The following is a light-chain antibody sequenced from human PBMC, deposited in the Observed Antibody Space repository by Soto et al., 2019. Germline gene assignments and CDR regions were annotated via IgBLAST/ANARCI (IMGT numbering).Light chain of an antibody. J-gene: IGLJ1*01. CDR1: NRDVGGYNY. CDR2: DVN. V-gene: IGLV2-11*01. Sequence: PRASSRSPGRTGAMSLQETNRDVGGYNYVSWYQQHPGKAPKLIIFDVNKRPSGVPDRFSGSKSGSTASLTISGLQAEDEADYYCCSYGGSFYVVGTGTKVTVL. CDR3: CSYGGSFYV.